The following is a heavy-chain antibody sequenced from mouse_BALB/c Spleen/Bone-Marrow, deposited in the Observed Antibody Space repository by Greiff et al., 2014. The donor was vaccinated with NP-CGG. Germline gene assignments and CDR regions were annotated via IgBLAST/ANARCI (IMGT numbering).Heavy chain of an antibody. CDR3: ARIGYYGYFAY. J-gene: IGHJ2*01. V-gene: IGHV4-2*02. CDR1: GFDFSRYW. CDR2: INPGSSTI. Sequence: EVKVVESGGGLVQPGGSLILSCAASGFDFSRYWMSWVRQAPGKGQEWIGEINPGSSTINYTPSLKDKFIIARDNAKKTLYLQMSKVRSEDTALYYCARIGYYGYFAYWGQGTTLTVSS. D-gene: IGHD1-1*01.